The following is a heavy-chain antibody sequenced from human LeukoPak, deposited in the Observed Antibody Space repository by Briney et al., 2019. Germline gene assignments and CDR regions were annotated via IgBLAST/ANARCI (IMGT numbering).Heavy chain of an antibody. CDR1: GGSISSYY. D-gene: IGHD5-24*01. Sequence: SETLSLTCTVSGGSISSYYWSWIRQPAGKGLEWIGRIYTSGSTNYNPSLKSRVTTSVDTSKNQFSLKLSSVTAADTAVYYCAREARLHREFDYWGQGTLVTVSS. J-gene: IGHJ4*02. V-gene: IGHV4-4*07. CDR3: AREARLHREFDY. CDR2: IYTSGST.